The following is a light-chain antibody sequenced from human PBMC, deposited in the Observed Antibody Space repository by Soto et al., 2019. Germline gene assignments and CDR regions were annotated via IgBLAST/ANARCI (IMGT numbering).Light chain of an antibody. CDR1: QSVLYSSKNKNY. CDR2: CGA. V-gene: IGKV4-1*01. J-gene: IGKJ5*01. CDR3: YQYYSTSIL. Sequence: DIVMTQSPDSLAVSLGERATINCKSSQSVLYSSKNKNYSAGYQQKPGQPTKLLIYCGATREAGGPHRWCGGSGCATYFPLTISMQDHEVFAVYYYQYYSTSILFGQGTRLEIK.